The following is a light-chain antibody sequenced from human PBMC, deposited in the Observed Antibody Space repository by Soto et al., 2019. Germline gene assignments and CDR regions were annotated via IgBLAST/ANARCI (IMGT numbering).Light chain of an antibody. CDR1: QSIGSL. CDR3: QQYNSYPYT. J-gene: IGKJ2*01. V-gene: IGKV1-5*03. Sequence: DIQMTQSPSTLSASVGDRVTITCRASQSIGSLLAWYQQKPGKAPKLLIYKASSLESGVPSRFSGSGSGTEFTLTISSLQPDDFATYYCQQYNSYPYTFGQGTKLEIK. CDR2: KAS.